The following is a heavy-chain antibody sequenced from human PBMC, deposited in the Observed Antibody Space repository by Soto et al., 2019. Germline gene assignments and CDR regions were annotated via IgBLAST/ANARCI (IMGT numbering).Heavy chain of an antibody. CDR1: GYTFTSYG. V-gene: IGHV1-18*01. CDR2: ISAYNGNT. D-gene: IGHD6-13*01. Sequence: QVQLVQSGAEVKKPGASVKVSCKASGYTFTSYGISWVRQAPGQGLEWMGWISAYNGNTNYAHKLQGRVTSTADTSTSTAYIELTSLRSDDTDVYYCATESSSRCHDYWGQGTLVTVSS. CDR3: ATESSSRCHDY. J-gene: IGHJ4*02.